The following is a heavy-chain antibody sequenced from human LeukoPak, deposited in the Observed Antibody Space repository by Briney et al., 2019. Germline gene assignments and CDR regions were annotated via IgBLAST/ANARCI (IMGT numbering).Heavy chain of an antibody. CDR3: ARDRAMVWGKEWYFDV. Sequence: GGSLRLSCAASGFTFSNYGMQWVRQAPGKGLEWVTLIWYDGTKKWYADSVKGRFTISRDSAKKTLYLQMSSLRAEDTAVYFCARDRAMVWGKEWYFDVWGRGTRVTVSS. J-gene: IGHJ2*01. D-gene: IGHD3-10*01. V-gene: IGHV3-33*01. CDR2: IWYDGTKK. CDR1: GFTFSNYG.